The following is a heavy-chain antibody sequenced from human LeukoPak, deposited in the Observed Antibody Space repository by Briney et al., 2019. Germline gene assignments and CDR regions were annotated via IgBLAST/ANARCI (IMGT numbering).Heavy chain of an antibody. V-gene: IGHV4-39*01. CDR1: GGSISSSSYY. Sequence: SETLSLTCTVSGGSISSSSYYWGWIRQPPGKGLEWIGSIYYSGSTYYNPSLKSRVTIPVDTSKNQFSLKLSSVTAADTAVYYCARRSYYDSSGIFDYWGQGTLVTVSS. J-gene: IGHJ4*02. CDR2: IYYSGST. D-gene: IGHD3-22*01. CDR3: ARRSYYDSSGIFDY.